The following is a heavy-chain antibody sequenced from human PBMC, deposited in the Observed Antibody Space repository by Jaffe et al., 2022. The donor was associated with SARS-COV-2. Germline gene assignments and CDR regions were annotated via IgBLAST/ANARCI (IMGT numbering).Heavy chain of an antibody. J-gene: IGHJ4*02. D-gene: IGHD3-9*01. CDR3: ARAGGGAKHYDILTGYCPFDY. CDR1: GFTFSSYW. Sequence: EVQLVESGGGLVQPGGSLRLSCAASGFTFSSYWMSWVRQAPGKGLEWVANIKQDGSEKYYVDSVKGRFTISRDNAKNSLYLQMNSLRAEDTAVYYCARAGGGAKHYDILTGYCPFDYWGQGTLVTVSS. V-gene: IGHV3-7*03. CDR2: IKQDGSEK.